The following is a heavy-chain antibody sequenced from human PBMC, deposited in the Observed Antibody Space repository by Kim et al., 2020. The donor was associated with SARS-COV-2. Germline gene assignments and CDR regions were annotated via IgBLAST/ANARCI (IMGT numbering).Heavy chain of an antibody. Sequence: SGPTLVKPTQTLTLTCTFSGFSLTTSGVSVSWIRQPPGKALEWLARIDWDDEKKYRTSLRTRLTISRDTSKNQVVLTMTNMDPVDTAKYYCARGVGYVYWGQGTLAT. D-gene: IGHD3-10*01. J-gene: IGHJ4*02. CDR2: IDWDDEK. CDR3: ARGVGYVY. V-gene: IGHV2-70*11. CDR1: GFSLTTSGVS.